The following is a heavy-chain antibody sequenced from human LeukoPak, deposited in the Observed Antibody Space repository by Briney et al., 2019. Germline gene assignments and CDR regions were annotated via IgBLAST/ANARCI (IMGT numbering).Heavy chain of an antibody. CDR2: ISSSGRAI. CDR1: GSTFSDYY. V-gene: IGHV3-11*01. D-gene: IGHD5-18*01. J-gene: IGHJ6*03. CDR3: ARVNTAMGDFYMDV. Sequence: PGGSLRLSCAASGSTFSDYYMSWIRQAPGRGLDWVSYISSSGRAIYYADSVKGRFTISRDNAKNLLYLQMNSLRAEDTAVYYCARVNTAMGDFYMDVWGKGTTVTVSS.